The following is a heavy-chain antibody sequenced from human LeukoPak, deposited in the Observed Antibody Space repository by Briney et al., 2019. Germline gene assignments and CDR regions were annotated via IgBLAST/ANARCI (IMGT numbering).Heavy chain of an antibody. V-gene: IGHV3-48*01. D-gene: IGHD4-17*01. Sequence: PGGSLRLSRAASGFTFSSYSMNWVRQAPGKGLEWVSYISSSSSTIYYADSVKGRFTISRDNAKNSLYLQMNSLRAEDTAVYYCARTTVTRRGDYWGQGTLVTVSS. CDR3: ARTTVTRRGDY. CDR1: GFTFSSYS. CDR2: ISSSSSTI. J-gene: IGHJ4*02.